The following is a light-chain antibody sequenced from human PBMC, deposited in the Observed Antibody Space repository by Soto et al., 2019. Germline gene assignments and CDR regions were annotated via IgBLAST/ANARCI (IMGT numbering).Light chain of an antibody. CDR2: AAS. CDR1: QTISSW. J-gene: IGKJ1*01. V-gene: IGKV1-5*01. CDR3: QQYKSYSPLT. Sequence: DIQMTQSPSTLSASVGDRVTITCRAIQTISSWLAWYQQKPGKAPNLLIYAASSLESGVPSRFSGSGSGTEFTLTISSLQPDDFATYYCQQYKSYSPLTFGQGTKVDIK.